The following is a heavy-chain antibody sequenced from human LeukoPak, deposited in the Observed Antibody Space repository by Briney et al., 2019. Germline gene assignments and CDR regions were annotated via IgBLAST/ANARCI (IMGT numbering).Heavy chain of an antibody. CDR2: IYYSGST. CDR1: GGSISSSSYY. D-gene: IGHD6-6*01. J-gene: IGHJ4*02. V-gene: IGHV4-39*01. Sequence: SETLSLTCIVSGGSISSSSYYWGWIRQPPGKGLEWIGSIYYSGSTYYNPSLKSRVTISVDTSKNQFSLKLSSVTAADTAVYYCARGAEYSSSSDYWGRGTLVTVSS. CDR3: ARGAEYSSSSDY.